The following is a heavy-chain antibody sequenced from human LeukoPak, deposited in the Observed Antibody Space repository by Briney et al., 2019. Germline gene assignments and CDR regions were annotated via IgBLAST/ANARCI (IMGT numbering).Heavy chain of an antibody. CDR2: IWYDGSNK. CDR1: GFTFSSYG. J-gene: IGHJ4*02. Sequence: GGSLRLSCAASGFTFSSYGMEWVRQAPGEGLEWVAVIWYDGSNKYYADSVKGRFTISRDNSKNTLYLEMNSLRAEDTAVYYCAREVGYYDSSGYYYYFDYWGQGTLVTVSS. D-gene: IGHD3-22*01. V-gene: IGHV3-33*01. CDR3: AREVGYYDSSGYYYYFDY.